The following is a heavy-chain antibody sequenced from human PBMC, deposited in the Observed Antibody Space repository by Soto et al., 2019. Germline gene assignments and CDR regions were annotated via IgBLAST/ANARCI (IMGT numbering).Heavy chain of an antibody. CDR3: ASPKIAFYNWFDP. J-gene: IGHJ5*02. V-gene: IGHV4-39*01. CDR2: IYYSGST. CDR1: GGSIRSSRYY. D-gene: IGHD3-3*02. Sequence: SETLSLPCTVSGGSIRSSRYYWGCIRQPPGKGLEWIGSIYYSGSTYYNPSLKSRVTISVDTSKNQFSLKLSSVTAADTAVYYCASPKIAFYNWFDPWGQGTLVTVS.